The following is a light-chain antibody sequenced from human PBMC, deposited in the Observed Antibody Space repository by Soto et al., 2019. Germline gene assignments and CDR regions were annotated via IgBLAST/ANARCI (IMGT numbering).Light chain of an antibody. CDR3: SSYTSSTTLYV. Sequence: QSVLTQPASVSGSPGQSITISCTGTSSDVGGYNYVSWYQQHPGKAPKLMIYDVSNRPSGVSNRFSGSKSGNTASLTISGLQAEDEADYCCSSYTSSTTLYVFGTGTKPTVL. V-gene: IGLV2-14*01. J-gene: IGLJ1*01. CDR2: DVS. CDR1: SSDVGGYNY.